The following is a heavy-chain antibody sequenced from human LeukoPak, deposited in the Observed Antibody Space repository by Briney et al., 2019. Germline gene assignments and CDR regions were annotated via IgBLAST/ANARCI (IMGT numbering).Heavy chain of an antibody. CDR1: GRTFSSYA. CDR3: ARGGGFGTPLDP. J-gene: IGHJ5*02. D-gene: IGHD3-10*01. V-gene: IGHV1-69*13. Sequence: SVKVSCKASGRTFSSYAISWVRQAPGQGLEWMGGIIPIFGTANYAQKFQGRVTITADESTSTAYMELSSLRSEDTAVYYCARGGGFGTPLDPWGQGTLVTVSS. CDR2: IIPIFGTA.